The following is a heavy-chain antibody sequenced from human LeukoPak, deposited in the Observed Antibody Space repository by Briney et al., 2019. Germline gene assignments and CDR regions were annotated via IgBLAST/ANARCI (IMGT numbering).Heavy chain of an antibody. CDR2: MNPNSGNT. CDR1: GYTFTSYD. D-gene: IGHD4-11*01. V-gene: IGHV1-8*01. CDR3: ARGQGGSNYASGYYYYYYYMDV. Sequence: ASVTVSCKASGYTFTSYDINWVRQATGQGLEWMGWMNPNSGNTGFAQKFQGRVTMTRNTSISTAYMGLSSLRSEDTAVYYCARGQGGSNYASGYYYYYYYMDVWGKGTTVTVSS. J-gene: IGHJ6*03.